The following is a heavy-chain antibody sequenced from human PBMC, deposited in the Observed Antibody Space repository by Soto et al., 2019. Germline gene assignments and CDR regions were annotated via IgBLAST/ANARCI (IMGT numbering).Heavy chain of an antibody. Sequence: EVQLLESGGGLVQPRGSLRLSCAASGFTFSSYAMSWVRQAPGKGLEWVSAISGSGGSTYYADSVKGRFTISRDNSKNTLYLQMNSLRAEDTAVYYCATFGASDRYFQHWGQGTLVTVSS. CDR3: ATFGASDRYFQH. D-gene: IGHD1-26*01. CDR2: ISGSGGST. V-gene: IGHV3-23*01. J-gene: IGHJ1*01. CDR1: GFTFSSYA.